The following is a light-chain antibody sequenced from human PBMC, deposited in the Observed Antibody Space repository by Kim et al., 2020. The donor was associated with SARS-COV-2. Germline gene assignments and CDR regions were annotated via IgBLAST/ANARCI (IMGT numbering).Light chain of an antibody. V-gene: IGLV4-69*01. CDR2: VNNDGSH. CDR3: QTWGTGIQV. J-gene: IGLJ2*01. CDR1: SGHSSNA. Sequence: QPVLTQSPSASASLGASVKLTCILSSGHSSNAIAWHQKQTEKAPRYLMKVNNDGSHIKGDGIPDRFSGSSSGAERYLIISSLQYEDEADYYCQTWGTGIQVFGGGTKVTVL.